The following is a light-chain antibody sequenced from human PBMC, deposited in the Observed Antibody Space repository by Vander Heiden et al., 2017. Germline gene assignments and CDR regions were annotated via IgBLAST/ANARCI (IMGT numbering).Light chain of an antibody. J-gene: IGKJ3*01. CDR2: GAA. V-gene: IGKV3-20*01. CDR1: QSVSSSY. CDR3: QQDGSSPIT. Sequence: EIVLTQSPGTLSLSPGERANLSCRASQSVSSSYLAWYQQKPGQAPRLLIYGAASRATGIPDRFSGSGSGTDFTLTISRLEPEDFAVYYCQQDGSSPITFGPGTKVDIK.